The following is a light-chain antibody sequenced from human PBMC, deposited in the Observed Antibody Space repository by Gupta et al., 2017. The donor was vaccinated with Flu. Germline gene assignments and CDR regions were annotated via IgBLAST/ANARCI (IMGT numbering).Light chain of an antibody. Sequence: DIVMTQSPLSLPVTPGEPASTSCRSTQSLLQRDGHDYLAWFQQKPGQSPRLLIYMGSSRASGVPDRFSGSGSGTEFTLKLSRVEAEDVGVYYCMQFLQIPYTFGQGTKLDIK. V-gene: IGKV2-28*01. CDR3: MQFLQIPYT. CDR1: QSLLQRDGHDY. J-gene: IGKJ2*01. CDR2: MGS.